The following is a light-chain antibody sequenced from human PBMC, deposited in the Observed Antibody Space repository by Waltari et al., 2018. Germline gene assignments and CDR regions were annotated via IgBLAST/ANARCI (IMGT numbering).Light chain of an antibody. CDR2: EAS. CDR3: QQYKTFSRT. Sequence: DIQMTQSPSTLSASVGDRVTITCRASQNFNNWLAWYQQTPGRAPKLLIYEASSLESRVPSRFRGSGSGTLFTLTITSLQPDDVALYYCQQYKTFSRTFGQGTQVEIK. J-gene: IGKJ1*01. CDR1: QNFNNW. V-gene: IGKV1-5*01.